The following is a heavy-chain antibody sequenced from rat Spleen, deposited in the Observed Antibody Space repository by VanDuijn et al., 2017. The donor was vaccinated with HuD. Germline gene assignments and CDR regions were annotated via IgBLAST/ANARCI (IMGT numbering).Heavy chain of an antibody. CDR3: ARRHYGYTDYFDS. Sequence: EVQLVESGGGLVQPGRSLKLSCAASGFTFSDYNMAWVRQAPKKGLEWVATISYDGISTYYRDSVRGRFTISSDNAKTTLYLQMDSLRSEDTATYYCARRHYGYTDYFDSWGQGVMVTVSS. J-gene: IGHJ2*01. D-gene: IGHD1-11*01. CDR1: GFTFSDYN. CDR2: ISYDGIST. V-gene: IGHV5-7*01.